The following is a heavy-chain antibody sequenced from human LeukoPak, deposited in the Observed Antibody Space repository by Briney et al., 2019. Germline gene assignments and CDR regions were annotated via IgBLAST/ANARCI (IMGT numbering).Heavy chain of an antibody. V-gene: IGHV4-61*02. J-gene: IGHJ4*02. CDR1: GGSISSGSYY. CDR2: IYTSGST. CDR3: ARGGYNWKPFDY. D-gene: IGHD1-20*01. Sequence: SETLSLTCTVSGGSISSGSYYWSWIRQPAGKGLEWIGRIYTSGSTNYNPSLKSRVTISVDTSKNQFSLKLSSVTAADTAVYYCARGGYNWKPFDYWGQGTLVTVSS.